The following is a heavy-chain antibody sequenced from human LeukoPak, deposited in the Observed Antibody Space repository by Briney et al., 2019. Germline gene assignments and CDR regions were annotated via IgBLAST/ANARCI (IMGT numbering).Heavy chain of an antibody. CDR2: IRYDGSNK. V-gene: IGHV3-30*02. J-gene: IGHJ4*02. D-gene: IGHD2-15*01. CDR3: AKDQESCSGGSCYWVHYDY. Sequence: TGGSMRLSCAASGFTFSSYGMHWVRQAPGKGLEWVAFIRYDGSNKYYTDSVKGRFTISRDNSKNTLYLQMNSLRAEDTAVYYRAKDQESCSGGSCYWVHYDYWGQGTLVTVSS. CDR1: GFTFSSYG.